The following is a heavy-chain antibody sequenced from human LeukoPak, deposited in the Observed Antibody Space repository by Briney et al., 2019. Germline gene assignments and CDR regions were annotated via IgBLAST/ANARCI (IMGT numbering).Heavy chain of an antibody. Sequence: GGSLRLSCAASGFTFDDYGMSWVRQAPGKGLEWVSGINWNGGSTGYADSVKGRFTISRDNAKNSLFLQMNSLRAEDTAVYYCARDRGWIQHDIWGQGTMVTVSS. CDR1: GFTFDDYG. V-gene: IGHV3-20*04. CDR2: INWNGGST. CDR3: ARDRGWIQHDI. J-gene: IGHJ3*02. D-gene: IGHD5-18*01.